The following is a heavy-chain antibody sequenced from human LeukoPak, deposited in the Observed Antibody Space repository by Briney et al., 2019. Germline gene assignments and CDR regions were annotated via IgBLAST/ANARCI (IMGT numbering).Heavy chain of an antibody. CDR2: IRYDGSDK. J-gene: IGHJ4*02. D-gene: IGHD3-9*01. V-gene: IGHV3-30*02. CDR3: AKAQKRDILTGYYTGFDS. CDR1: GFTFRTYG. Sequence: PGGSLRLSCAASGFTFRTYGMHWVRQAPGKGLEWVASIRYDGSDKYYADAVKGRFTISRDNSKNTLYLQMNSLRAEDTAVYYCAKAQKRDILTGYYTGFDSWGQGTLVTVSS.